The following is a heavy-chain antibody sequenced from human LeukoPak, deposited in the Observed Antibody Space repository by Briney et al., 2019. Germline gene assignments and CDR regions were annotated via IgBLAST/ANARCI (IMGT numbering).Heavy chain of an antibody. D-gene: IGHD3-10*01. Sequence: SETLSLTCTVSGYSITRGYYWGWIRQPPGKGLEWIGSIYHSGSTYYNPSLKSRVVISVDTSKNQFSLKLNSVTAADTAVYYCARSGPYYYHYMDVWGEGTTVTVSS. CDR3: ARSGPYYYHYMDV. V-gene: IGHV4-38-2*02. CDR1: GYSITRGYY. CDR2: IYHSGST. J-gene: IGHJ6*03.